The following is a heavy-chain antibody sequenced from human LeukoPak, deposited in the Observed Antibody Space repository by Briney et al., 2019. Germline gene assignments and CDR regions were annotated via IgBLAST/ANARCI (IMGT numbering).Heavy chain of an antibody. D-gene: IGHD4-11*01. V-gene: IGHV3-15*01. CDR1: VLTFINAW. J-gene: IGHJ4*02. CDR3: TKDRPYSGGGIINY. Sequence: GGSLRLSYAASVLTFINAWMTWVREAPGKGLEWVVRIKSKPSGGTTNYAAPVKGRFTISRDDSKNTLYLQMNSLKTEDTAVYYCTKDRPYSGGGIINYWGQGTLVTVSS. CDR2: IKSKPSGGTT.